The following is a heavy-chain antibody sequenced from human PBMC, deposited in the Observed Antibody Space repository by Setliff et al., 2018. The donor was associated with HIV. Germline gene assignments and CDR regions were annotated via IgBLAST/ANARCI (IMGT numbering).Heavy chain of an antibody. CDR1: GGSISSGGYS. CDR3: ARLASDNPSSSYWFFDL. J-gene: IGHJ2*01. V-gene: IGHV4-30-2*06. D-gene: IGHD1-1*01. CDR2: IYHTGNT. Sequence: PSETLSLTCAVSGGSISSGGYSWSWIRQSPGKGLEWIGYIYHTGNTYYNPSLKSRITISLDRSQNHFSLRLTSVAAADTAIYYCARLASDNPSSSYWFFDLWGRGTLVTVSS.